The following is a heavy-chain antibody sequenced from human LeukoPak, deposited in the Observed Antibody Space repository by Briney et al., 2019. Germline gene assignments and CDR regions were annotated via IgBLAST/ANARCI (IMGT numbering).Heavy chain of an antibody. CDR3: ARDGWYYDFWSGYHKGGYFDY. J-gene: IGHJ4*02. CDR1: GYTFTGYY. CDR2: INPNSGGT. V-gene: IGHV1-2*02. Sequence: ASVKVSCKASGYTFTGYYMHWVRQAPGQGLEWMGWINPNSGGTNYAQKFQGRVTMTRDTSISTAYMELSRLRSDDTAVYYCARDGWYYDFWSGYHKGGYFDYWGQGTLVTVSS. D-gene: IGHD3-3*01.